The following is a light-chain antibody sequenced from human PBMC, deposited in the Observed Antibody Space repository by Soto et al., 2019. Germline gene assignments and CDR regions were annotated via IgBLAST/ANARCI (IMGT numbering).Light chain of an antibody. CDR1: SSDVGSYKY. CDR3: SSYTSSSTLYV. CDR2: DVS. Sequence: QSALTQPASVSGSPGQSITISCTGTSSDVGSYKYVSWYQQHPGKAPKLMIYDVSYRPSGVSNRFSGSKSGNTASLTISGLQAEDEADYYCSSYTSSSTLYVFGTGTKLTVL. J-gene: IGLJ1*01. V-gene: IGLV2-14*01.